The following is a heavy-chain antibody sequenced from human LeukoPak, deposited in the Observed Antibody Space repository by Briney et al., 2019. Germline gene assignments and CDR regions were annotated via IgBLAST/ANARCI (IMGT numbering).Heavy chain of an antibody. J-gene: IGHJ4*02. CDR2: ISWNSGTI. CDR3: ARGEHYYDSSGYYGDY. D-gene: IGHD3-22*01. CDR1: GFTFDDYA. Sequence: GGSLRLSCAASGFTFDDYAMHWVRQAPGKGLEWVSGISWNSGTIGYADSVKGRFTISRDNAKNSLYLQMNSLRAEDTALYYCARGEHYYDSSGYYGDYWGQGTLVTVSS. V-gene: IGHV3-9*01.